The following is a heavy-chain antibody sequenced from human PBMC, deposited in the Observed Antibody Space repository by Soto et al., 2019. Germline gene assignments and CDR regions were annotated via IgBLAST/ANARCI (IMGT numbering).Heavy chain of an antibody. CDR3: AREVVVAAIDYYDGMDV. V-gene: IGHV4-31*03. D-gene: IGHD2-15*01. J-gene: IGHJ6*02. CDR1: GGSISSGGYY. CDR2: IYYSGST. Sequence: QVQLQESGPGLVKPSQTLSLTCTVSGGSISSGGYYWSWIRQHPGKGLERIRYIYYSGSTYYNPSLKSRVTISVDPSKNKFALKLSSVTAADTSVYYCAREVVVAAIDYYDGMDVWGQGTTVTVSS.